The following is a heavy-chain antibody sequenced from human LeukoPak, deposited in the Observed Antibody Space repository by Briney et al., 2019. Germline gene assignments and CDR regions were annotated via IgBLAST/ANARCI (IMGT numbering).Heavy chain of an antibody. CDR3: ARDGRVAGTGENWFDP. V-gene: IGHV1-46*01. CDR2: INPSGGST. D-gene: IGHD6-19*01. J-gene: IGHJ5*02. CDR1: GYTFTSYY. Sequence: ASVKVSCKASGYTFTSYYMHWVRQAPGQGLEWMGIINPSGGSTSYGQRSQGRVTMTRDKSTSTVYMELSSLRSEDKAVYYCARDGRVAGTGENWFDPWGQGTLVTVSS.